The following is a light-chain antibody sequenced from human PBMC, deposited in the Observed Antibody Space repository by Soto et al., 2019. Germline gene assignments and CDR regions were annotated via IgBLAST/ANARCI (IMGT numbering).Light chain of an antibody. CDR2: DNN. J-gene: IGLJ2*01. CDR3: APWDNSLSAVL. CDR1: TSNIGSNH. Sequence: QSVLTQPPSVSAAPGQKVTISCSGSTSNIGSNHVSWYQQLPETAPKLLIYDNNERPSGIPDRFSGSKSGTSATLGITGLQTGDEADYYCAPWDNSLSAVLFGGGTKLTVL. V-gene: IGLV1-51*01.